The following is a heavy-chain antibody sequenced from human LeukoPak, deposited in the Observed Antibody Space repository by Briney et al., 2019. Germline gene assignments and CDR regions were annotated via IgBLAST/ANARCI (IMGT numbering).Heavy chain of an antibody. CDR3: ARELASITIFGVVTYYFDY. D-gene: IGHD3-3*01. V-gene: IGHV4-30-4*01. CDR1: GGSISSGDYY. J-gene: IGHJ4*02. Sequence: PSETLSLTCTVSGGSISSGDYYWSWIRQPPGKGLEWIGYIYYSGSTYYNPSLKSRVTISVDTSKNQFSLKLSSVTAADTAVYYCARELASITIFGVVTYYFDYWGQGTLVTVSS. CDR2: IYYSGST.